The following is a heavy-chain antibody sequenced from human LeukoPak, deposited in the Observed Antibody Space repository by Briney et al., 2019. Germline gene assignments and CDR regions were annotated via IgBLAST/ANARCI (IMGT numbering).Heavy chain of an antibody. J-gene: IGHJ5*02. CDR3: ARGDWFDP. D-gene: IGHD2-21*01. V-gene: IGHV1-18*01. CDR1: VYTFTSYD. Sequence: ASVKVSCKASVYTFTSYDINWVRQAPGQGLEWMGWVSGYNGNTNYAQKFEGRVAMTTDTSSSTAYMELRSVRSDDTAIYYCARGDWFDPWGQGTLVTVSS. CDR2: VSGYNGNT.